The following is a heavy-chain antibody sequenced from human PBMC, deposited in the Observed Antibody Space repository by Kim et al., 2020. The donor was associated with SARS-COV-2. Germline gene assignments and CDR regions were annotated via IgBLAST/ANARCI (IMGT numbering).Heavy chain of an antibody. D-gene: IGHD3-22*01. CDR3: ARQGWYYYDSSGYYQDAFDI. Sequence: GESLKISCKGSGYSFTSYWIGWVRQMPGKGLEWMGIIYPGDSDTRYSPSFQGQVTISADKSISTAYLQWSSLKASDTAMYYCARQGWYYYDSSGYYQDAFDIWGQGTMVTVSS. CDR2: IYPGDSDT. CDR1: GYSFTSYW. V-gene: IGHV5-51*01. J-gene: IGHJ3*02.